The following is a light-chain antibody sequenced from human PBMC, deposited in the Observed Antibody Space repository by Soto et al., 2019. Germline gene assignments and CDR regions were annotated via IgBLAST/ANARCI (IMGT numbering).Light chain of an antibody. CDR1: QSVYSNY. V-gene: IGKV3-20*01. CDR3: HQYGSSLMT. J-gene: IGKJ1*01. Sequence: EMVLTQSPGTLSLSPGERATLSCRASQSVYSNYLGWYQQKPGQAPRLLIYVVSSRATGIPDRFSGSGSGTDFTLTISRLEPEDFAVYYCHQYGSSLMTFGQGTKVEMK. CDR2: VVS.